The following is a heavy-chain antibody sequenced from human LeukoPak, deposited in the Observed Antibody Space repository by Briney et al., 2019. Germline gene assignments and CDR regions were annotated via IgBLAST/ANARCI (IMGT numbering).Heavy chain of an antibody. CDR1: GFTFSSYS. CDR3: ARVRLEWLEDDAFDI. Sequence: PGGSLRLSCAASGFTFSSYSMKGVRQAPGKGLEWVSSISSSSSYIYYADSVKGRFTISRDNAKNSLYLQMNRLRAEDTAVYYCARVRLEWLEDDAFDIWGQGTMVTVSS. D-gene: IGHD6-19*01. J-gene: IGHJ3*02. V-gene: IGHV3-21*01. CDR2: ISSSSSYI.